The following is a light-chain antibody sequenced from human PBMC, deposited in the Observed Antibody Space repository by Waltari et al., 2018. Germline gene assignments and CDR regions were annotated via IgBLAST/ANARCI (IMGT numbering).Light chain of an antibody. CDR3: NSRDSSGNHLV. CDR2: SKN. V-gene: IGLV3-19*01. CDR1: SLRSYY. Sequence: SSELTQDPAVSVALGQTVRITCQGDSLRSYYASWYQQKPGQAPLLVIYSKNNRPSGIPDLFSGSSSGNTASLTITGAQAEDEADYSCNSRDSSGNHLVFGGGTKLTVL. J-gene: IGLJ2*01.